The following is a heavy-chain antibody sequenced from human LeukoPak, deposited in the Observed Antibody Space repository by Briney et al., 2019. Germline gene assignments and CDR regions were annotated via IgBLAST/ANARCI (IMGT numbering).Heavy chain of an antibody. CDR2: IYSGGST. V-gene: IGHV3-53*01. J-gene: IGHJ4*02. CDR1: GFTVSSNS. CDR3: ARRAGDYSHPYDY. Sequence: PGGSLRLSCTVSGFTVSSNSMSWVSQAPGKGLEWVSFIYSGGSTQYSDSVKGRFTISRDNSKNTLYLQMNSLRAEDTAVYYCARRAGDYSHPYDYWGQGTLVTVSS. D-gene: IGHD3-22*01.